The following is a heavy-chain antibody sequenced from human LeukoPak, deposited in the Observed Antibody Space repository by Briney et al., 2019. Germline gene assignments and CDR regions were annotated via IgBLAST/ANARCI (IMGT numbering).Heavy chain of an antibody. CDR1: GGSISSFY. V-gene: IGHV4-59*08. D-gene: IGHD1-26*01. CDR3: ARAYTGSYTYFDY. J-gene: IGHJ4*02. Sequence: SESLSLTCTVSGGSISSFYWSWIRQPPGKGLEWIGYISDSGSTNYNPSLKSRVTISLDTSKNQFSLKLTSVTAADTAVYYCARAYTGSYTYFDYWGQGTLVTVSS. CDR2: ISDSGST.